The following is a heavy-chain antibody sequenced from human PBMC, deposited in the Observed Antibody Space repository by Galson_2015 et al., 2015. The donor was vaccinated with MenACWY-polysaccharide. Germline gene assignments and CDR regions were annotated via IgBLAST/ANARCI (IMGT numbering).Heavy chain of an antibody. V-gene: IGHV1-18*01. CDR3: ARDFLSTVTTRPGY. Sequence: SCKASGYTFTSYGISWVRQAPGQGLGWMGWISVYNGNTKYAQNLQGRVTMTTDTSTSTAYMELRSLRSDDTAVYYCARDFLSTVTTRPGYWGQGTLVTVSS. J-gene: IGHJ4*02. CDR2: ISVYNGNT. CDR1: GYTFTSYG. D-gene: IGHD4-17*01.